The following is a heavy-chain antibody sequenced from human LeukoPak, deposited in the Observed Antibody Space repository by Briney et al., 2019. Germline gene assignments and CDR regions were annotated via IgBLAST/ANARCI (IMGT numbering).Heavy chain of an antibody. V-gene: IGHV1-18*01. CDR2: ISAYNGNT. Sequence: GASVKVSCKASGYTFTSYGISWVRQAPGQGLEWMGWISAYNGNTNYAQKLQGRVTMTTDTSTSTAYMELRSLRSDDTAVYYCARDAVAGSLFNWFDPWGQGTLVTVSS. CDR1: GYTFTSYG. CDR3: ARDAVAGSLFNWFDP. J-gene: IGHJ5*02. D-gene: IGHD6-19*01.